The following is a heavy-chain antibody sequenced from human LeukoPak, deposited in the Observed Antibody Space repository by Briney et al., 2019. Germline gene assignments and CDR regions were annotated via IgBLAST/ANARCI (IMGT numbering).Heavy chain of an antibody. CDR3: ARNSCPSGSCYDNRGYFDY. CDR1: GGSISSSSYY. CDR2: IYTSGST. Sequence: KPSETLSLTCTVSGGSISSSSYYWSWIRQPAGKGLEWIGRIYTSGSTNYNPSLKSRITISVDTSKNQFSLKLSSVTAADTAVYYCARNSCPSGSCYDNRGYFDYWGQGTLVTVSS. D-gene: IGHD2-15*01. J-gene: IGHJ4*02. V-gene: IGHV4-61*02.